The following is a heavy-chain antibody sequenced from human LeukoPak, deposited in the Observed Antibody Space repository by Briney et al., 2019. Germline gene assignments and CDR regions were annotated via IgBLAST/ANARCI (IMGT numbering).Heavy chain of an antibody. V-gene: IGHV4-39*07. D-gene: IGHD2-15*01. CDR1: GDSIRSSSYY. Sequence: SETLSLTCTVSGDSIRSSSYYWGWTRQPPGKGLEGIGNIDYSGSTYYNPSLTSRVTISVDTSKNQFSLKLSSVTAADTAVYYCARVVAATPGAFWNYYYYMDVWGKGTTVTVSS. J-gene: IGHJ6*03. CDR2: IDYSGST. CDR3: ARVVAATPGAFWNYYYYMDV.